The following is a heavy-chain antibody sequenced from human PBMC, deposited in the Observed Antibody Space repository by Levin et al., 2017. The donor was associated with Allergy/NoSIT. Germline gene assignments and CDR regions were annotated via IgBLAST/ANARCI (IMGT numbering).Heavy chain of an antibody. D-gene: IGHD3-10*01. CDR2: FTSGSQII. CDR3: VRGGDYFDY. CDR1: GFTFSAYT. Sequence: GSLRLSCAASGFTFSAYTMNWVRQAPGKGLEWISFFTSGSQIISYADSVKGRFTISRDDAKNSLYLQMNSLRDEDTAVYYCVRGGDYFDYWGQGTLVTVSS. J-gene: IGHJ4*02. V-gene: IGHV3-48*02.